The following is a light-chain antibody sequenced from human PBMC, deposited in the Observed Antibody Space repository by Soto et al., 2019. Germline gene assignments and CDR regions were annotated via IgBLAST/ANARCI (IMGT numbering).Light chain of an antibody. J-gene: IGKJ4*01. V-gene: IGKV1-8*01. Sequence: AIRMTQSPSSLSASTGDRVTITCRASQGISSYLAWYQQKPGKAPKLLIYAASTLQSGVPSRFSGSGSATDFTLTISCLQSEDFATYYCHQYYSYPQTFGGGTKVEIK. CDR3: HQYYSYPQT. CDR2: AAS. CDR1: QGISSY.